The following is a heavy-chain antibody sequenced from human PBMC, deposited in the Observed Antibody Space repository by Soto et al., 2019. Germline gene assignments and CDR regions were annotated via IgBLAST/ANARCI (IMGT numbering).Heavy chain of an antibody. V-gene: IGHV1-18*01. D-gene: IGHD2-2*01. CDR1: SYTFTSNG. CDR3: GSDYKVPNWFDP. CDR2: ISAYNGNT. J-gene: IGHJ5*02. Sequence: ASVKVSSKASSYTFTSNGISCLRQAPAQELEGMVWISAYNGNTNYAQNLQGRVTITTDTSTNTSYMELRTLRSDDTAVYYCGSDYKVPNWFDPWGQGTLVTVSS.